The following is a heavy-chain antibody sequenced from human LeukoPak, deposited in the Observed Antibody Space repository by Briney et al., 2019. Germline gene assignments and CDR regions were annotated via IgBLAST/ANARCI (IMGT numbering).Heavy chain of an antibody. CDR3: ARGQGATVPQVGKNWFDP. V-gene: IGHV4-34*01. Sequence: SETLSLTCAVYIDSFSNYHWNWIRQTPAKGMEWIGEVNESGGTNISPSLRSRVILSVDTSKNQFSLKLISVTVADTAIYYCARGQGATVPQVGKNWFDPWGQGTRGTVSS. CDR2: VNESGGT. CDR1: IDSFSNYH. D-gene: IGHD1-26*01. J-gene: IGHJ5*02.